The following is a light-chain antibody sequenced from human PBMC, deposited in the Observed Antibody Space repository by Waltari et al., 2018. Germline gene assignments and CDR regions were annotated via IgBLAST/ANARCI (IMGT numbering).Light chain of an antibody. J-gene: IGLJ2*01. V-gene: IGLV6-57*04. Sequence: FLLTQPHSVSESPGKTITISCTRSGGSIASHYVQWYQQRPGSAPTTVIFENFQRPSGVPHRFSGSIDSSSNSASLIISGLKTEDEADYYCQSSDNNTVFFGGGTRLTVL. CDR3: QSSDNNTVF. CDR1: GGSIASHY. CDR2: ENF.